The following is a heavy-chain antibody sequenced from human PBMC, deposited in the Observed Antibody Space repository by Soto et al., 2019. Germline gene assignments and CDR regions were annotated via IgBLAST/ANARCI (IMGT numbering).Heavy chain of an antibody. D-gene: IGHD6-13*01. CDR3: ARVRGSSSWSDAFDI. Sequence: QVQLVQSGAEVKKPGASVKVSCKASGYTFTGYYMHWVRQAPGQGLEWMGLINPNSGGTNYAQKFQGWVTMTRDTSISTAYMELSRLRSDDTAVYYCARVRGSSSWSDAFDIWGQGTMVTVSS. CDR2: INPNSGGT. V-gene: IGHV1-2*04. J-gene: IGHJ3*02. CDR1: GYTFTGYY.